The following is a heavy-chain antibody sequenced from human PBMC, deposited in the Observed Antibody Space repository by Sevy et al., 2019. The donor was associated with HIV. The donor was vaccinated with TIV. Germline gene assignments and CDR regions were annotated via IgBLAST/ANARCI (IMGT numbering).Heavy chain of an antibody. Sequence: SETLSLTCTVSGDSISSGGYYWSWIRQHPGKGLEWIGYIYYSGSTYYNPSLKSRVTISVDTSKNQFSLKLSSVTAADTAVYYCARSIVGASGGDAFDIWGQGTMVTVSS. V-gene: IGHV4-31*03. D-gene: IGHD1-26*01. CDR2: IYYSGST. CDR3: ARSIVGASGGDAFDI. J-gene: IGHJ3*02. CDR1: GDSISSGGYY.